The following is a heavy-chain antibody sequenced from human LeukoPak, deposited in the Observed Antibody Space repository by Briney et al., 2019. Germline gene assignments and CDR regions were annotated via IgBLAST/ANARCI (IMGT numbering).Heavy chain of an antibody. CDR1: GFTFSSYG. CDR2: ISSSSSYI. J-gene: IGHJ4*02. D-gene: IGHD3-22*01. CDR3: ARDLDYYDSSGPKGY. V-gene: IGHV3-21*01. Sequence: PGGSLRLSCAASGFTFSSYGMNWVRQAPGKGLEWVSSISSSSSYIYYADSVKGRFTIPRDNAKNSLYLQMNSLRAEDTAVYYCARDLDYYDSSGPKGYWGQGTLVTVSS.